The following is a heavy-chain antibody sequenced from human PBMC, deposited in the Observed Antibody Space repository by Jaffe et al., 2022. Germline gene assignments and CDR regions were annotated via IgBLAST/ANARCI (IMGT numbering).Heavy chain of an antibody. J-gene: IGHJ4*02. CDR1: GFTFSSYA. CDR2: ISGSGGST. CDR3: AKDRNPGYSGYDPRKGGYFDY. D-gene: IGHD5-12*01. V-gene: IGHV3-23*01. Sequence: EVQLLESGGGLVQPGGSLRLSCAASGFTFSSYAMSWVRQAPGKGLEWVSAISGSGGSTYYADSVKGRFTISRDNSKNTLYLQMNSLRAEDTAVYYCAKDRNPGYSGYDPRKGGYFDYWGQGTLVTVSS.